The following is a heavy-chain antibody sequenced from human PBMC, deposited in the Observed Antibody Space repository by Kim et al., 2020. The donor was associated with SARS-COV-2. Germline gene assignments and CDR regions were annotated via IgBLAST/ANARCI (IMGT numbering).Heavy chain of an antibody. D-gene: IGHD2-21*01. J-gene: IGHJ2*01. CDR1: GFTFSSYA. Sequence: GGSLRLSCAASGFTFSSYAMHWVRQAPGKGLEWVAVISYDGSNKYYADSVKGRFTISRDNSKNTLYLQMNSRRAEDTAVYYCARDALFDLWGRGTLVTVS. V-gene: IGHV3-30*04. CDR2: ISYDGSNK. CDR3: ARDALFDL.